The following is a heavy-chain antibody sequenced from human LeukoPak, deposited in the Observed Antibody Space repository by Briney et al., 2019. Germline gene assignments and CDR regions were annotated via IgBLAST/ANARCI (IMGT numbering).Heavy chain of an antibody. Sequence: PGGSLRLSCGASGFAFSSYAMSWVRQAPGKGLEWVSAISGSGGSTYYADSVKGRFTISRDNSKNTLYLQMNSLRAEDTAVYYCARVVCSGCGDWFDPWGQGTLVTVSS. J-gene: IGHJ5*02. CDR2: ISGSGGST. D-gene: IGHD5/OR15-5a*01. CDR1: GFAFSSYA. V-gene: IGHV3-23*01. CDR3: ARVVCSGCGDWFDP.